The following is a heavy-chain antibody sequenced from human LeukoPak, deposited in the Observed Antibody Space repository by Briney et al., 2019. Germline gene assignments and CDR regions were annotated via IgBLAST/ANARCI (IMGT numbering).Heavy chain of an antibody. CDR3: ARDAKYYYGSRTYFFFEY. CDR1: GGSISSGSYY. CDR2: IYISGST. D-gene: IGHD3-10*01. V-gene: IGHV4-61*02. J-gene: IGHJ4*02. Sequence: PSETLSLTCTVSGGSISSGSYYWSWIRQPAGKGLGWIGRIYISGSTNYNPSLKSRVSISVDTSKNQFSLKLSSVTAADTAVYYCARDAKYYYGSRTYFFFEYWGQGTLLTVSS.